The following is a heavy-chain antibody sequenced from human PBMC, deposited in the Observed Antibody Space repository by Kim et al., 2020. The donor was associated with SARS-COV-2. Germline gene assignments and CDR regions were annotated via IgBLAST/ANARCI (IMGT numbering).Heavy chain of an antibody. V-gene: IGHV4-39*01. CDR1: GGSISSSSYY. CDR3: ARSRGPIAAAGGNIYYFDY. D-gene: IGHD6-13*01. Sequence: SETLSLTCTVSGGSISSSSYYWGWIRQPPGKGLEWIGSIYYSGSTYYNPSLKSRVTISVDTSKNQFSLKLSSVTAADTAVYYCARSRGPIAAAGGNIYYFDYWGQGTLVTVSS. CDR2: IYYSGST. J-gene: IGHJ4*02.